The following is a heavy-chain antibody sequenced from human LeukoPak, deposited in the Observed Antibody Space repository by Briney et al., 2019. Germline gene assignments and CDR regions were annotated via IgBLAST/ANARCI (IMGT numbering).Heavy chain of an antibody. Sequence: SETLSLTCAVYGGSFSGYYWSWIRQPPGKGLEWIGEINHSGSTNYNPSLKSRVTISVDTSKNQFSLKLSSVTAADTAVYYCARGFAMVHSFFDYWGQGTLVTVSS. CDR2: INHSGST. J-gene: IGHJ4*02. CDR1: GGSFSGYY. CDR3: ARGFAMVHSFFDY. V-gene: IGHV4-34*01. D-gene: IGHD3-10*01.